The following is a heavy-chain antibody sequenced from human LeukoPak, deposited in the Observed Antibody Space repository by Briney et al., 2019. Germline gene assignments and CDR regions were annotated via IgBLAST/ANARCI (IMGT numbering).Heavy chain of an antibody. CDR3: AAEVVAATRTDY. J-gene: IGHJ4*02. D-gene: IGHD2-15*01. CDR1: GFTFTSSA. V-gene: IGHV1-58*01. Sequence: ASVKVSCKASGFTFTSSAVQWVRQVRGQRLERIGWIVVGSGNTNYAQKFQERVTITRDMSTSTAYMELSSLRSEDTAVYYCAAEVVAATRTDYWGQGTLVTVSS. CDR2: IVVGSGNT.